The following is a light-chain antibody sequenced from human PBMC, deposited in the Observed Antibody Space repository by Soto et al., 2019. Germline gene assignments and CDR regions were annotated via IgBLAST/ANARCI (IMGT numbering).Light chain of an antibody. Sequence: EIVLTQSPGTLSLSPGERATLSCRASQSVSNNYLAWYQQKPGQAPRLLIYGASTRATDVPDRFSGSGSGADFTLTISRLEPEDFAVYYCQQRSNWPPITFGQGTRLEIK. CDR3: QQRSNWPPIT. V-gene: IGKV3D-20*02. CDR2: GAS. J-gene: IGKJ5*01. CDR1: QSVSNNY.